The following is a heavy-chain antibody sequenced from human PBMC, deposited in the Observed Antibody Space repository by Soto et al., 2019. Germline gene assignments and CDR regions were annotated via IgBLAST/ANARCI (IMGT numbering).Heavy chain of an antibody. CDR3: AKEVAPWLFDRREGFDY. Sequence: PGGSLRLSCAVSGITVSSYCMSWVRQAAGKGLEWVSVIYAGTITYYADSVKGRFTISRDNSKNTLYLQMNSLRAEDTAVYYCAKEVAPWLFDRREGFDYWGQGTLVTVSS. CDR1: GITVSSYC. J-gene: IGHJ4*02. V-gene: IGHV3-53*01. D-gene: IGHD3-22*01. CDR2: IYAGTIT.